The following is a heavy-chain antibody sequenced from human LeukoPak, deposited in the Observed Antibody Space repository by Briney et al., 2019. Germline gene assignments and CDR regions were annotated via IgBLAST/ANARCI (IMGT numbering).Heavy chain of an antibody. D-gene: IGHD3-10*01. V-gene: IGHV3-21*01. CDR1: GFTFSSYS. CDR2: ISSSSSYI. CDR3: ARDRRLYYYGSGIKTT. Sequence: GGTLRLSCAASGFTFSSYSMNWVRQAQGKGLEWVSSISSSSSYIYYADSVKGRFTISRDNAKNSLYLQMNSLRAEDTAAYYCARDRRLYYYGSGIKTTWGQGTLVTVSS. J-gene: IGHJ4*02.